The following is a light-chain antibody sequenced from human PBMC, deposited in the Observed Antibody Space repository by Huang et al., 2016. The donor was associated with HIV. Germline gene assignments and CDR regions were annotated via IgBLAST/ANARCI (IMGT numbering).Light chain of an antibody. CDR1: ESINSY. CDR3: QQSYSPPYT. V-gene: IGKV1-39*01. J-gene: IGKJ2*01. Sequence: DIQMTQSPSSLSAFVGVRVTITCRASESINSYLSWYQQKPEKAPKLLIYAASSLQSGVPWRFSGSGSGTEFTLTITSLQPEDFATYYCQQSYSPPYTFGQGTKLEIK. CDR2: AAS.